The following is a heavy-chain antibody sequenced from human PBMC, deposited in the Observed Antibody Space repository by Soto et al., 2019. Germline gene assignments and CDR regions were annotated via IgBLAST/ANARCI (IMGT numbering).Heavy chain of an antibody. CDR3: ARELGGNYFPFAL. V-gene: IGHV3-11*01. D-gene: IGHD1-26*01. J-gene: IGHJ6*01. CDR2: ISKTGSSM. CDR1: GFALGDYY. Sequence: QVQLVESGGDLVNPGGSLRLSCAASGFALGDYYMSWIRQAPGKGLEWVSYISKTGSSMHHVDSVKGRFTISRDNAKNSLYLQMTSLRAEDTAVYYCARELGGNYFPFALWGPGTRVTVSS.